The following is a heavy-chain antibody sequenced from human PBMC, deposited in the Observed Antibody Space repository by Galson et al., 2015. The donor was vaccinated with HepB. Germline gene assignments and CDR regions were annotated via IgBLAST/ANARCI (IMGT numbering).Heavy chain of an antibody. J-gene: IGHJ4*02. CDR3: ARGGLGRLPLPY. Sequence: SETLSLTCAVYGGSFSGYYWSWIRQPPGKGLEWIGEINHSGSTNYNPSLKSRVTISVDTSKNQFSLKLSSVTAADTAVYYCARGGLGRLPLPYWGQGTLVTVSS. D-gene: IGHD1-26*01. V-gene: IGHV4-34*01. CDR2: INHSGST. CDR1: GGSFSGYY.